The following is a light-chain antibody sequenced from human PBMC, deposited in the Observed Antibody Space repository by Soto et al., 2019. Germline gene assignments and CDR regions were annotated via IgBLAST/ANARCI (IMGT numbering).Light chain of an antibody. CDR1: QSVNSN. V-gene: IGKV3D-15*01. Sequence: EIVMTQSPAALSVSPGERATLSCRASQSVNSNLAWYQQKPGQAPRILIYGASTRATGIPARFSGSGSGTEFTLTISSLQSEYFVVYYCQQYKSWPLTFGGGTKVEIK. CDR2: GAS. CDR3: QQYKSWPLT. J-gene: IGKJ4*01.